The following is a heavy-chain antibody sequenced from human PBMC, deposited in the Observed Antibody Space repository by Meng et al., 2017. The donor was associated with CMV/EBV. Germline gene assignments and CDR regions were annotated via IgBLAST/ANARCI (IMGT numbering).Heavy chain of an antibody. D-gene: IGHD3-3*01. Sequence: SETLSLTCTVSCGSITSGDYYWSWIRQPPGKGLEWIGYIYYSGYTYYNPSLKSRFSISVDTSKNQFSLKLSSVTAADTAVYYCATNGPYYDFWSGQDYWGQGTLVTVSS. J-gene: IGHJ4*02. V-gene: IGHV4-30-4*08. CDR2: IYYSGYT. CDR3: ATNGPYYDFWSGQDY. CDR1: CGSITSGDYY.